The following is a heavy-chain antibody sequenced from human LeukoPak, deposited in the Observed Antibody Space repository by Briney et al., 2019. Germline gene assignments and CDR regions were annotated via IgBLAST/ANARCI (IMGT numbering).Heavy chain of an antibody. D-gene: IGHD3-10*01. CDR1: GGSISSSAYH. CDR3: AGLYASGTYYGY. V-gene: IGHV4-39*01. Sequence: SETLSLTCTVSGGSISSSAYHWGWIRQPPGKGLEWIGTINYGGNTYYNLSLKSRVTISVDTSKNQFSLKLSSVTAADTAVYYCAGLYASGTYYGYWGQGTLVTVSS. J-gene: IGHJ4*02. CDR2: INYGGNT.